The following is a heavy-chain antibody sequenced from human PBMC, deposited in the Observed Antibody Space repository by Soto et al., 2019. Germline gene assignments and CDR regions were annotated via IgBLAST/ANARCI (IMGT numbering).Heavy chain of an antibody. CDR2: INPSGGST. CDR1: GYTFTSYY. V-gene: IGHV1-46*03. Sequence: ASVKVSCKASGYTFTSYYMHWVRQAPGQGPEWMGIINPSGGSTSYAQKFQGRVTMTRDTSTSTVYMELSSLRSEDTAVYYCARFRPLQGFDYWGQGTLVTVSS. J-gene: IGHJ4*02. CDR3: ARFRPLQGFDY. D-gene: IGHD4-4*01.